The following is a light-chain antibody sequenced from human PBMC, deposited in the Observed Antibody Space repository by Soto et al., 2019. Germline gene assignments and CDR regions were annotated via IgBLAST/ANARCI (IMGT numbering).Light chain of an antibody. CDR1: QSVVYSDGTAY. J-gene: IGKJ1*01. Sequence: DVVMTQSPLSLPVTLGQPASISCRSSQSVVYSDGTAYLTWFQQRPGQSPRRLIYRVSNRDSGVPDRFRGSGSGTDFTLNISRVEAEDVGIYYCMQGTYLPPTVGRGTKVEIK. CDR2: RVS. V-gene: IGKV2-30*01. CDR3: MQGTYLPPT.